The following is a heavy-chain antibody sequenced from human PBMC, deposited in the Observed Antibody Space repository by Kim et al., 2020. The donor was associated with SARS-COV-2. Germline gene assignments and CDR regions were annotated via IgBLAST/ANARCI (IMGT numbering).Heavy chain of an antibody. Sequence: GGSLRLSCAASGFTFSSYGMHWVRQAPGKGLEWVAVICYDGSNKYYADSVKGRFTISRDNSKNTLYLQMNSLRAEDTAVYYCSGMYVWGQGATVTVSS. J-gene: IGHJ6*02. CDR2: ICYDGSNK. V-gene: IGHV3-33*01. CDR3: SGMYV. CDR1: GFTFSSYG.